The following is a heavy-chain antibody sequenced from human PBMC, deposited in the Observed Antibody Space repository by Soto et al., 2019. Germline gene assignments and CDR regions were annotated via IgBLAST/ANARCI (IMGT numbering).Heavy chain of an antibody. V-gene: IGHV4-34*01. Sequence: SETLSLTCAVYGGSFSGYYWSWIRQPPGKGLEWIGEINHSGSTNYNPSLKSRVTISVDTSKNQFSLKLSSVTAADTAVYYCARNFHYYDSSGYYYRYYYYYGMDVWGQGTTVTVS. J-gene: IGHJ6*02. D-gene: IGHD3-22*01. CDR2: INHSGST. CDR1: GGSFSGYY. CDR3: ARNFHYYDSSGYYYRYYYYYGMDV.